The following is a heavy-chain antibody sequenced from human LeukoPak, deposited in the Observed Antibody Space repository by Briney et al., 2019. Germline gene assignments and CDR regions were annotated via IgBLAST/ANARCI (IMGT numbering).Heavy chain of an antibody. CDR1: GGTFSSYA. D-gene: IGHD6-19*01. V-gene: IGHV1-69*13. CDR3: ARGPLAVAEKYYYYMDV. Sequence: PWASVKVSCKASGGTFSSYAISWVRQAPGQGLEWMGGIIPIFGTANYAQKFQGRVTITADESTSTAYMELSSLRSEDTAVYYCARGPLAVAEKYYYYMDVWGKGTTVTISS. J-gene: IGHJ6*03. CDR2: IIPIFGTA.